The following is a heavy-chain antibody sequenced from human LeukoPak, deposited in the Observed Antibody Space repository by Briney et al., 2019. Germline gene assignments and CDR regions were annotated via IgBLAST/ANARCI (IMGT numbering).Heavy chain of an antibody. J-gene: IGHJ6*03. V-gene: IGHV4-4*07. CDR3: ARDRGMVRGVITDYYYYYMDV. CDR1: GGSTSSYY. D-gene: IGHD3-10*01. CDR2: IYTSGST. Sequence: PSETLSLTCTVSGGSTSSYYWSWIRQPAGKGLEWIGRIYTSGSTNYNPSLKSRVTMSVDTSKNQFSLKLSSVTAADTAVYYCARDRGMVRGVITDYYYYYMDVWGKGTTVTVSS.